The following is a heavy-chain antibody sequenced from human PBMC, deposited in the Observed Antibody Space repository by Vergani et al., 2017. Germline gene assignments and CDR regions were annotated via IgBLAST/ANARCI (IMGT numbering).Heavy chain of an antibody. V-gene: IGHV4-59*01. CDR1: GGSISSYY. D-gene: IGHD6-13*01. J-gene: IGHJ4*02. CDR2: IYYSGST. Sequence: QVQLQESGPGLVKPSETLSLTCTVSGGSISSYYWSWIRQPPGKGLEWIGYIYYSGSTNHNPSLKSRVTISVDTSKNQFSLKLSSVTAADTAVYYCARVISSSWSGFDYWGQGTLVTVSS. CDR3: ARVISSSWSGFDY.